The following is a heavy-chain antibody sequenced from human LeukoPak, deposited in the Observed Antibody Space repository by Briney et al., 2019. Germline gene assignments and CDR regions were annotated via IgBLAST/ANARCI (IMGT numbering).Heavy chain of an antibody. V-gene: IGHV4-59*08. J-gene: IGHJ6*02. Sequence: KPSETLSLTCTASGGSMATYYWSWIRQPPGKGLEWLGYIYYSGSTDYNPSLKSRVTISVDTSKNQFSLKLSSVTAADTAVYYCARTLVRGVVGRGYYYYGMDVWGQGTTVTVSS. D-gene: IGHD3-10*01. CDR1: GGSMATYY. CDR3: ARTLVRGVVGRGYYYYGMDV. CDR2: IYYSGST.